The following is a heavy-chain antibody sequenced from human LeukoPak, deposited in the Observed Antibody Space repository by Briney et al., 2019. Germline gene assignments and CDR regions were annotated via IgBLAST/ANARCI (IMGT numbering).Heavy chain of an antibody. D-gene: IGHD6-13*01. V-gene: IGHV1-18*01. CDR2: ISAYNGNT. J-gene: IGHJ5*02. CDR1: GYTFTSYG. Sequence: ASVKVSCKASGYTFTSYGISWVRQAPGQGLEWMGWISAYNGNTNYAQKFQGRVTLTTDTSTTTAYMEVRGLRSDDTAVYYCARDGVAAVVSCPGRFDPWGQGTLVTVSS. CDR3: ARDGVAAVVSCPGRFDP.